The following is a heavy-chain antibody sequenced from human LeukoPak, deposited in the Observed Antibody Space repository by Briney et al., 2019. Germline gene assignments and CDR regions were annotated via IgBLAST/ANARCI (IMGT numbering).Heavy chain of an antibody. Sequence: GGSLRLSCAASGFTFSSYAMHWVRQAPGKGLEWVAVISYDGSNKYYADSVKGRFTISRVNSKNTLYLQMNSLRAEDTAVYYCARDRSSGWYIDYWGQGTLVTVSS. J-gene: IGHJ4*02. CDR3: ARDRSSGWYIDY. V-gene: IGHV3-30-3*01. D-gene: IGHD6-19*01. CDR1: GFTFSSYA. CDR2: ISYDGSNK.